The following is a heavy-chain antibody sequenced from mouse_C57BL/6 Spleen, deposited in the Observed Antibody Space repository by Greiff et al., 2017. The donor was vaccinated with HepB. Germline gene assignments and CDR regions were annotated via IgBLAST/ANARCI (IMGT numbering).Heavy chain of an antibody. V-gene: IGHV5-17*01. J-gene: IGHJ4*01. D-gene: IGHD1-1*01. Sequence: EVKLMESGGGLVKPGGSLKLSCAASGFTFSDYGMHWVRQAPEKGLEWVAYISSGSSTIYYADTVKGRFTISRDNAKNTLFLQMTSLRSEDTAMYYCARRDYGSSYVPYYYAMDYWGQGTSVTVSS. CDR2: ISSGSSTI. CDR3: ARRDYGSSYVPYYYAMDY. CDR1: GFTFSDYG.